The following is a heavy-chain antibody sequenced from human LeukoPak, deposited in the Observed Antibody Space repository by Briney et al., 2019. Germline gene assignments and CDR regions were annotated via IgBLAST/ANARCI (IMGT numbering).Heavy chain of an antibody. CDR1: GGSFSGYY. CDR2: INHSGST. CDR3: ARGPFHYFDY. J-gene: IGHJ4*02. D-gene: IGHD3-3*02. Sequence: PSETLSLTCAVYGGSFSGYYWSWIRQPPGKGLEWIGEINHSGSTNYNPSLKSRVTISVDTSKNQFSLKLCSVTAADTAVYYCARGPFHYFDYWGQGTLVTVSS. V-gene: IGHV4-34*01.